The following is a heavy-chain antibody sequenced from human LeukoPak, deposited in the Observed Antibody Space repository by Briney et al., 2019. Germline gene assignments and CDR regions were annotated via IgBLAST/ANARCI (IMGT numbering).Heavy chain of an antibody. CDR1: GYTFTGYY. D-gene: IGHD1-1*01. CDR2: INPNSGGT. CDR3: ARDLGGTGATYYYYYGMDV. J-gene: IGHJ6*02. V-gene: IGHV1-2*02. Sequence: ASVKVSCKASGYTFTGYYMHWVRQAPGQGLEWMGWINPNSGGTNYAQKFQGRVTMTRDTSIRTAYMELSRLRSDDTAVYYCARDLGGTGATYYYYYGMDVWGQGTTVTVSS.